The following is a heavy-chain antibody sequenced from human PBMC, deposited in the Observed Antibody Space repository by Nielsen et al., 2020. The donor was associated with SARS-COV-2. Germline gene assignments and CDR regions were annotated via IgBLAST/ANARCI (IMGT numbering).Heavy chain of an antibody. CDR1: GFSFTSHW. J-gene: IGHJ5*02. Sequence: GESRKISCKGSGFSFTSHWINWVRQMPGKGQERKGRIDPSDSSTYYSPSFHGHVSISADKSISTAYLQWNSLKASDTAMYYCARDGALEVAGSSWFDPWGQGTLVTVSS. V-gene: IGHV5-10-1*01. CDR3: ARDGALEVAGSSWFDP. CDR2: IDPSDSST. D-gene: IGHD6-19*01.